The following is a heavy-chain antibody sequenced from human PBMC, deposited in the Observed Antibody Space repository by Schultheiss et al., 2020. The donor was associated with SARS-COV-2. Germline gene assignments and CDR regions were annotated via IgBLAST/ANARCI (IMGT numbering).Heavy chain of an antibody. Sequence: SQTLSLTCRVSGGSISTSNWWSWVRQPPGKGLEWIGEIYHSGSTNYNPSLKSRVTISVDKSKNQFSLKLSSVTAADTAVYYCARWIPGNRDGYNPSRYYFDYWGQGTLVTVSS. V-gene: IGHV4-4*02. J-gene: IGHJ4*02. CDR1: GGSISTSNW. CDR3: ARWIPGNRDGYNPSRYYFDY. CDR2: IYHSGST. D-gene: IGHD5-24*01.